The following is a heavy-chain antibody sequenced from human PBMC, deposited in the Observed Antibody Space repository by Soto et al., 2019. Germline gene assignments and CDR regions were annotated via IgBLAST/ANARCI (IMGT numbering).Heavy chain of an antibody. CDR1: GGTFSSYA. Sequence: ASVKVSCKASGGTFSSYAISWVRQAPGQGLEWMGGIIPIFGTANYAQKFQGRVTITADESTSTAYMELSSLRSEDTAVYYCARDPGGYCSSTSCLGDAFDIWGQGTMVTVSS. CDR2: IIPIFGTA. D-gene: IGHD2-2*01. J-gene: IGHJ3*02. V-gene: IGHV1-69*13. CDR3: ARDPGGYCSSTSCLGDAFDI.